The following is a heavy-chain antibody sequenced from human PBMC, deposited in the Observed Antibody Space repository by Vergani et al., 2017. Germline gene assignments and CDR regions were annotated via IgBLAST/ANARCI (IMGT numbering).Heavy chain of an antibody. V-gene: IGHV3-9*01. D-gene: IGHD3-22*01. J-gene: IGHJ3*01. CDR1: GFTFDDYA. CDR3: ARGRGFTMIVVVD. Sequence: EVQLVESGGGLVQPGRSLRLSCAASGFTFDDYAMHWVRQAPGKGLEWVSGISWNSGSIGYADSVKGRFTISRDNAKNSLYLQMNSLRAEDTAVYYCARGRGFTMIVVVDWGQGTMVTVSS. CDR2: ISWNSGSI.